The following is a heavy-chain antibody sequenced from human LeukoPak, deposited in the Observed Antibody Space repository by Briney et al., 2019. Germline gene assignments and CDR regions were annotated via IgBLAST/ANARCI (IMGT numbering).Heavy chain of an antibody. CDR1: GYTLTELS. V-gene: IGHV1-24*01. Sequence: ASVKVSCKVSGYTLTELSMHWVRQAPGKGLEWMGGFDPEDGETIYAQKSQGRVTMTEDTSTDTAYMELSSLRSDDTAVYYCASGGVRSGKPVDYWGQGTLVTVSS. CDR3: ASGGVRSGKPVDY. J-gene: IGHJ4*02. CDR2: FDPEDGET. D-gene: IGHD2-15*01.